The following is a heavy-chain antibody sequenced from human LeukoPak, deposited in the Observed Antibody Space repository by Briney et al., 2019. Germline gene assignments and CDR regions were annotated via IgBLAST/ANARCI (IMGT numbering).Heavy chain of an antibody. CDR3: AKDIEAGTAGFSFDY. J-gene: IGHJ4*02. V-gene: IGHV3-43*02. CDR2: ITANGDST. D-gene: IGHD2-21*02. CDR1: VFSFGYYA. Sequence: GGSLGLSCAASVFSFGYYAMHGVRQAPGKGLEWVSLITANGDSTYYADSVKGRFTISRDNSKNSLSLQMNSLRTEDTALYYCAKDIEAGTAGFSFDYWGQGTLVAVSS.